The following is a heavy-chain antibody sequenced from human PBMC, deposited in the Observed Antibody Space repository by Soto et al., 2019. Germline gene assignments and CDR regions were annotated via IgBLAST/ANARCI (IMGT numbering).Heavy chain of an antibody. J-gene: IGHJ4*02. CDR3: ARRTQGGAGFDH. CDR2: ISGDGGKK. V-gene: IGHV3-30-3*01. D-gene: IGHD6-19*01. Sequence: QVQLVESGGGVVQPGRSLRLACAASGFTFSSHAMHWVRQAPGKGLEWVAVISGDGGKKDYADSVKGRLTISRDNSRNTLYLQLKSLRAEDTAVYDCARRTQGGAGFDHWGQGTLVTVSS. CDR1: GFTFSSHA.